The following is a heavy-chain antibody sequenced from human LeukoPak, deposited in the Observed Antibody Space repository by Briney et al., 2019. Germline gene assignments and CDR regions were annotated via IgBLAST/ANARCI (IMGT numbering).Heavy chain of an antibody. Sequence: GASVKVSCKASGYIFSGYYINWVRQAPGHGLEWMGWINAKIGATKYAQKFQGRITMTGDTSIGTAYVELSRLRSDDTAVYNCARAGEDGYSYGGLYDAFDIWGQGTMVTVSS. V-gene: IGHV1-2*02. CDR1: GYIFSGYY. D-gene: IGHD5-18*01. J-gene: IGHJ3*02. CDR2: INAKIGAT. CDR3: ARAGEDGYSYGGLYDAFDI.